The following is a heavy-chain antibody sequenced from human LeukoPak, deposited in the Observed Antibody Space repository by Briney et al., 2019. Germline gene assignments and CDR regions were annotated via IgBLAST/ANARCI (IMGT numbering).Heavy chain of an antibody. D-gene: IGHD3-22*01. CDR2: LYSGGST. CDR1: GFTVSNNY. Sequence: GGSLRLSCAASGFTVSNNYMSWVRQAPGKGLEWVSVLYSGGSTYYADSVKGRFTISRDNSMNTLFLQMNSLRAEDTAVYYCARALGSGYPNYYYYYMDVWGKGTTVTVSS. J-gene: IGHJ6*03. CDR3: ARALGSGYPNYYYYYMDV. V-gene: IGHV3-53*01.